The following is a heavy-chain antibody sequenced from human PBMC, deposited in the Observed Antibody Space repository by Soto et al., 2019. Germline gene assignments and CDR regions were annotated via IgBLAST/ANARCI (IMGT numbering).Heavy chain of an antibody. CDR1: GYTFTNYA. CDR3: ARSIVVVTALDY. Sequence: GASVKVSCKASGYTFTNYAMHWVRQAPGQRLEWMGWINAGNGNTKYSQKFQGRVTITRDTSASTAYMELSSLRSEDTAVYDCARSIVVVTALDYWGQGTLVTVSS. CDR2: INAGNGNT. J-gene: IGHJ4*02. V-gene: IGHV1-3*01. D-gene: IGHD2-21*02.